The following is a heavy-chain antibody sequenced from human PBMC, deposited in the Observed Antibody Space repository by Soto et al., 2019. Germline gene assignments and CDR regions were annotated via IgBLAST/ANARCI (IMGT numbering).Heavy chain of an antibody. J-gene: IGHJ4*02. D-gene: IGHD6-19*01. CDR3: VRGEGGWETY. Sequence: EVQLMESGGGLVQPGGSLRLYCAASRFTFSSYWMHWVRQAPGKGLVWVSRINSDGSSTTYADSVKGRFTISRDNAKNTLYLQMNSLRAEHTAVYYCVRGEGGWETYWGQGTLVTVSS. V-gene: IGHV3-74*01. CDR2: INSDGSST. CDR1: RFTFSSYW.